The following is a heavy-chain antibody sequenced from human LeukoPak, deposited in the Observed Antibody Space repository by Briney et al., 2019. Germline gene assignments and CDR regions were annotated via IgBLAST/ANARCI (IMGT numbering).Heavy chain of an antibody. CDR1: GYTFTSYG. CDR3: ARQVDIGMALPDY. Sequence: ASVKVSCKASGYTFTSYGMTWVRQATGHGLEWMGWISAYNRKTNYAQKLQGRVTMTTDTSTSTAYMELRSLRSDDTAVYYCARQVDIGMALPDYWGQGTLVTVSS. V-gene: IGHV1-18*01. J-gene: IGHJ4*02. CDR2: ISAYNRKT. D-gene: IGHD5-18*01.